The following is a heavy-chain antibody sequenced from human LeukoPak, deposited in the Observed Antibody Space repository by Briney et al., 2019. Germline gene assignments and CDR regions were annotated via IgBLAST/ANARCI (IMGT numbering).Heavy chain of an antibody. CDR3: ANGFYGSGSLWHAFDI. V-gene: IGHV1-2*02. CDR1: GYTFTGYY. D-gene: IGHD3-10*01. CDR2: INPNSGGT. J-gene: IGHJ3*02. Sequence: ASVKVSCKASGYTFTGYYMHWVRQAPGQGLEWMGWINPNSGGTNYAQKFQGRVTMTRDTSISTAYMELSRLRSDDTAVYYCANGFYGSGSLWHAFDIWGQGTMVTASS.